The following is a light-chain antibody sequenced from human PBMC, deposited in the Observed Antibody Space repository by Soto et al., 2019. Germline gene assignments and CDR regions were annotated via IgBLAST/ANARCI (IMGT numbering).Light chain of an antibody. CDR2: DVS. V-gene: IGLV2-11*01. CDR1: SSDVGTYNV. J-gene: IGLJ1*01. Sequence: QSALTQPASVSGSPGQSITISCSGGSSDVGTYNVVSWYQQHPGKAPKLMIYDVSKRPSGVPDRFSGSKSGNTASLTISGLQAEDEADYYCCSYAGSYPYVFGTGTKLTVL. CDR3: CSYAGSYPYV.